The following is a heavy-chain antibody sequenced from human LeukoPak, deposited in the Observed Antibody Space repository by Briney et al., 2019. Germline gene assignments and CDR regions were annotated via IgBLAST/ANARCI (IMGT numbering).Heavy chain of an antibody. V-gene: IGHV3-43*01. CDR2: ISWDGGST. D-gene: IGHD6-6*01. CDR1: GFTFDDYT. Sequence: GGSLRLSCAASGFTFDDYTMHWVRQAPGKGLEWVSLISWDGGSTYYADSVKGRFTISRDNSKNSLYLQMNSLRTEDTALYYCAKDYSTSHVYYYYMDVWGKGTTVTVSS. CDR3: AKDYSTSHVYYYYMDV. J-gene: IGHJ6*03.